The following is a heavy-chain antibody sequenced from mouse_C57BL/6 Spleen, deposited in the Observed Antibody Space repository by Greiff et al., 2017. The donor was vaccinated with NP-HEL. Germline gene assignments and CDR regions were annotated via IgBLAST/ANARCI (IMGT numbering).Heavy chain of an antibody. J-gene: IGHJ3*01. CDR3: ARAGDDYGSSPAWFAY. Sequence: VQLQQSGPELVKPGASVKISCKASGYAFSSSWMNWVKQRPGKGLEWIGRIYPGDGDTNYNGKFKGKATLTADKSSSTAYMQLSSLTSEDSAVYYCARAGDDYGSSPAWFAYWGQGTLVTVSA. D-gene: IGHD1-1*01. CDR2: IYPGDGDT. V-gene: IGHV1-82*01. CDR1: GYAFSSSW.